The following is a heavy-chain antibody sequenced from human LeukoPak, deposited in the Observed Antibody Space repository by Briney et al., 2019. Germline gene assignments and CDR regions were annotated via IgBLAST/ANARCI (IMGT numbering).Heavy chain of an antibody. CDR1: GFIFSNYW. CDR2: IKQDGSER. J-gene: IGHJ4*02. V-gene: IGHV3-7*03. Sequence: GGSLRLSCAASGFIFSNYWMSWVRQAPGKGLEWVANIKQDGSERYYVDSVKGRFTISRDNAKNSLYLQIDSLRAEDTAVYYCARLMGATTSDYWGQGTLVTASS. CDR3: ARLMGATTSDY. D-gene: IGHD1-26*01.